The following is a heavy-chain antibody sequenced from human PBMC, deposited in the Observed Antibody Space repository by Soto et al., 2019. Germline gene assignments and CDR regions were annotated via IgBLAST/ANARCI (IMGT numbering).Heavy chain of an antibody. CDR2: IYHSGST. CDR3: ASSSSEFGWFDP. V-gene: IGHV4-39*07. D-gene: IGHD6-6*01. J-gene: IGHJ5*02. CDR1: GCSISSRIFH. Sequence: SETLSLTCTFSGCSISSRIFHWGWIRQPPGKGLEWIGEIYHSGSTNYNPSLKSRVTISVDKSKNQFSPKLSSVTAADTAVYYCASSSSEFGWFDPWGQGTLVTVSS.